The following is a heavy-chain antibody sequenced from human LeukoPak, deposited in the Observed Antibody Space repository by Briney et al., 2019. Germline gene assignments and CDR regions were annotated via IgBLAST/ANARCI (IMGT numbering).Heavy chain of an antibody. J-gene: IGHJ4*02. CDR3: ARRGYDQPFFDY. D-gene: IGHD5-12*01. CDR2: INDDGSAT. Sequence: GGSLRLSCAASGFTFSNYWMHWVRQVPGKGLVWVSRINDDGSATFYADSVKGRFTISRDNAKNTLFLQINSLRAEDTAVYYCARRGYDQPFFDYWGQGTLVTVSS. CDR1: GFTFSNYW. V-gene: IGHV3-74*01.